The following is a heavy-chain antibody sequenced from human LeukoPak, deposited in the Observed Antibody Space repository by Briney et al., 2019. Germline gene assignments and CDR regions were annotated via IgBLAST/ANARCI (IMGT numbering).Heavy chain of an antibody. CDR3: ARDQTYYGSGSYSFDY. D-gene: IGHD3-10*01. CDR1: GFTFSSYE. V-gene: IGHV4-34*01. J-gene: IGHJ4*02. Sequence: KTGGSLRLSCAASGFTFSSYEMNWVRQPPGKGLEWIGEINHSGSTNYNPSLKSRVTISVDTSKNQFSLKLSSVTAADTAVYYCARDQTYYGSGSYSFDYWGQGTLVTVSS. CDR2: INHSGST.